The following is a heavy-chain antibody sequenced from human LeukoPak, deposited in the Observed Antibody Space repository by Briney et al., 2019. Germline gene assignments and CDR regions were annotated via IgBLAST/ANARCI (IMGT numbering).Heavy chain of an antibody. Sequence: GGSLRLSCAASGFTFSSYVMHWVRQAPGKGLEWVAVISYDGSNKYYADSVKGRFTISRDNSKNTLYLQMNSLRAEDTAVYYCARDRGYSSSWYYFDYWGQGTLVTVSS. CDR2: ISYDGSNK. CDR1: GFTFSSYV. D-gene: IGHD6-13*01. J-gene: IGHJ4*02. CDR3: ARDRGYSSSWYYFDY. V-gene: IGHV3-30-3*01.